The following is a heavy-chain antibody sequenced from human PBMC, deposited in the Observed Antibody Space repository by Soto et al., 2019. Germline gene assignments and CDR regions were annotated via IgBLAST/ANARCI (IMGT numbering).Heavy chain of an antibody. Sequence: GSLRLSCAASGFTFSSYWMSWVRQAPGKGLEWVANIKQDGSEKYYVDSVKGRFTISRDNSKNTLYLQMNSLRAEDTAVYYCAKEKISTSCCNWFDPWGQGTLVTVS. V-gene: IGHV3-7*03. CDR3: AKEKISTSCCNWFDP. CDR1: GFTFSSYW. J-gene: IGHJ5*02. D-gene: IGHD2-2*01. CDR2: IKQDGSEK.